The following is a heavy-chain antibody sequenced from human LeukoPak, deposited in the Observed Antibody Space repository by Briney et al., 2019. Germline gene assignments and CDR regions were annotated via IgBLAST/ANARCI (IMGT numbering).Heavy chain of an antibody. V-gene: IGHV1-69*13. Sequence: EASVKVSCKASGGTFSSYAISWVRQAPGQGLEWMGGIIPIFGTANYAQKFQGRVTITADESTSTAYMELSSLRSGDTAVYYCARIGYSGYDGLFRGNWFDPWGQGTLVTVSS. CDR3: ARIGYSGYDGLFRGNWFDP. D-gene: IGHD5-12*01. J-gene: IGHJ5*02. CDR2: IIPIFGTA. CDR1: GGTFSSYA.